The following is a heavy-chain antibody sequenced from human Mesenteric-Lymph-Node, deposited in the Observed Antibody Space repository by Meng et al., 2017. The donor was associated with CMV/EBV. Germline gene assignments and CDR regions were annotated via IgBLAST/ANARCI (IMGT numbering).Heavy chain of an antibody. D-gene: IGHD3-10*01. Sequence: SVKVSCKASRGILNNHGISWLRQAPGQSPEGMGGFTAAFDMTDYAPRFQGRLTIIADKATSTAYMELDSLRSDDTAVYYGAQGGACARTGRGCSFDSWGQGTMVTVSS. CDR1: RGILNNHG. J-gene: IGHJ3*02. CDR2: FTAAFDMT. V-gene: IGHV1-69*10. CDR3: AQGGACARTGRGCSFDS.